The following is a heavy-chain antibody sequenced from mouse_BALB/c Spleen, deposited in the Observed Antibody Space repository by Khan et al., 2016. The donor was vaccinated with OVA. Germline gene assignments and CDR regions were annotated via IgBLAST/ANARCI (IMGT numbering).Heavy chain of an antibody. CDR3: ARDAVRY. CDR1: GYTFPEYT. J-gene: IGHJ4*01. D-gene: IGHD2-14*01. CDR2: INPKNGGT. V-gene: IGHV1-18*01. Sequence: VQLQQSGPELVKPGASVKISCKTSGYTFPEYTVHWVKQSLGQSLDWIGVINPKNGGTAYNQKFKGKATLTVDKSSSTAYMEFRSLTSEDSAVYYCARDAVRYWGQGTSVTVAS.